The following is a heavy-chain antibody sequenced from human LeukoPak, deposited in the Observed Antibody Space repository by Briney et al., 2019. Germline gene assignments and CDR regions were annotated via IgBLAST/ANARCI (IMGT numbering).Heavy chain of an antibody. Sequence: KSSETLSLTCNVSGGSISGYHWSWIRQPPGKGLEWLGYIYYSGSSNYNPSLKSRVTISIDTSKNQFSLKLSSMTAADTAVYYRARSDTYCSGGSCPPNTFDALDIWGQGTMVTVSS. CDR2: IYYSGSS. CDR3: ARSDTYCSGGSCPPNTFDALDI. J-gene: IGHJ3*02. CDR1: GGSISGYH. D-gene: IGHD2-15*01. V-gene: IGHV4-59*01.